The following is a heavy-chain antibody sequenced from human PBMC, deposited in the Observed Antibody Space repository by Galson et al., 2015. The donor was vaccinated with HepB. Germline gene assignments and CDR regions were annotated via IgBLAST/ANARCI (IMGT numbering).Heavy chain of an antibody. J-gene: IGHJ6*02. CDR2: INPNSGGP. Sequence: SVKVSCKASGYTFTGYYMHWVRQAPGQGLEWMGWINPNSGGPNYAQKFQGRVTMTRDTSISTAYMELSRLRSDDTAVYYCASPDYDILTGYPSVYGMDVWGQGTTVTVSS. V-gene: IGHV1-2*02. CDR1: GYTFTGYY. D-gene: IGHD3-9*01. CDR3: ASPDYDILTGYPSVYGMDV.